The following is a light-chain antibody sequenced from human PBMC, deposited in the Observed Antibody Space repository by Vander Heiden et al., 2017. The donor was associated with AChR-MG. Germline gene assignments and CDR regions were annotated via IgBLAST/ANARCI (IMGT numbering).Light chain of an antibody. CDR3: RQHNTFPLT. CDR2: AVP. V-gene: IGKV1-17*03. Sequence: DIQMTQSPSAMSASVGDRITITCRASQDIGNYLAWFQQKPGKVPKRLIYAVPTFQGGVPSRFSGSGSGTEFTLTISSLQPEDFATYYCRQHNTFPLTFGGGTKVEI. CDR1: QDIGNY. J-gene: IGKJ4*01.